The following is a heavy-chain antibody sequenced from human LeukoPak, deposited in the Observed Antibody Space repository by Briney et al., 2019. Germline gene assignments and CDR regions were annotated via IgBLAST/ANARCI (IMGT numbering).Heavy chain of an antibody. CDR3: AKEGGSGSHFDY. J-gene: IGHJ4*02. CDR2: ISGSGGST. V-gene: IGHV3-23*01. Sequence: GSLRLSCAASGFTFSSYAMGWVRQAPGKGLEWVSAISGSGGSTYYADSVKGRFTISRDNSKNTLYLQMNSLRAEDTAVYYCAKEGGSGSHFDYWGQGTLVTVSS. D-gene: IGHD3-10*01. CDR1: GFTFSSYA.